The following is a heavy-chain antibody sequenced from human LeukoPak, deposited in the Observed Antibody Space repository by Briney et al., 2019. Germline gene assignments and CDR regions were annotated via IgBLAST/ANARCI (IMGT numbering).Heavy chain of an antibody. CDR1: GYSFTSYW. J-gene: IGHJ6*03. D-gene: IGHD6-6*01. CDR2: IYPGDSDT. Sequence: PGESLKISCKGSGYSFTSYWIGWVRQLPGKGLEGMGIIYPGDSDTRYSPSFQGQVTISADKSISTAYLQWSSLKASDTAMYYCAKTSEYSSSSGYYYYYMDVWGKGTTVTVSS. V-gene: IGHV5-51*01. CDR3: AKTSEYSSSSGYYYYYMDV.